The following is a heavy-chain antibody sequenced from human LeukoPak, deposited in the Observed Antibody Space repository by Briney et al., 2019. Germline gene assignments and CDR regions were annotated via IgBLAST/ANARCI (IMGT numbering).Heavy chain of an antibody. CDR2: ISCDGTNK. CDR3: TKVTGFVWLFPFDS. V-gene: IGHV3-30*18. CDR1: GFTFSSYG. Sequence: GGSLRLSCAASGFTFSSYGMHGVRQAPGKGLEWVAVISCDGTNKYYADSVKGRFTISRDNSKNTLYLQMNSLRPEDTAVYYCTKVTGFVWLFPFDSRGQGTLVTVSS. D-gene: IGHD3-9*01. J-gene: IGHJ4*02.